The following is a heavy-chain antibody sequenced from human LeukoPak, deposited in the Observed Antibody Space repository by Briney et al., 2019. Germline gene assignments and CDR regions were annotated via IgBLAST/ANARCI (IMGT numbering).Heavy chain of an antibody. Sequence: ASVKVSCKASGYTFTGYYMHWVRQAPGQGLEWMGWINPNSGGTNYAQKFQGWVTMTRDTSISTAYMELSRLRSDDTAVYYYARARAVDTAMVTSYYFDYWGQGTLVTVSS. J-gene: IGHJ4*02. CDR3: ARARAVDTAMVTSYYFDY. D-gene: IGHD5-18*01. V-gene: IGHV1-2*04. CDR1: GYTFTGYY. CDR2: INPNSGGT.